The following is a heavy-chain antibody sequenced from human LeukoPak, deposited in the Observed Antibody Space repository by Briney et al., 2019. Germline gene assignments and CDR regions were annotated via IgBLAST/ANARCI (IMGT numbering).Heavy chain of an antibody. J-gene: IGHJ4*02. CDR3: ARESYDSSGYYPSGYFDY. CDR1: GYTFTSYG. CDR2: ISAYNGNT. Sequence: ASVKVSCKASGYTFTSYGISWVRQAPGQGLEWMGWISAYNGNTNYAQKLQGRVTMTTDTSTSTAYMELRSLRSDDTAVYYCARESYDSSGYYPSGYFDYWGQGTLATVSS. D-gene: IGHD3-22*01. V-gene: IGHV1-18*01.